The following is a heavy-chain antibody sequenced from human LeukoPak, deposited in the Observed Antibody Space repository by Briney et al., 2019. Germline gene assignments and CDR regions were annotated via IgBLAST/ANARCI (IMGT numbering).Heavy chain of an antibody. J-gene: IGHJ4*02. CDR1: GGSISSYY. V-gene: IGHV4-59*08. D-gene: IGHD3-10*01. CDR2: IYYSGST. CDR3: ARGPLGSNYSLDS. Sequence: PSETLSLTFTVSGGSISSYYWSWIRQPPGKGLEWIGYIYYSGSTNYNPSLKSRVTISVDTSKNQFSLKLSSVTAADTAVYYCARGPLGSNYSLDSWGQGTLVTVSS.